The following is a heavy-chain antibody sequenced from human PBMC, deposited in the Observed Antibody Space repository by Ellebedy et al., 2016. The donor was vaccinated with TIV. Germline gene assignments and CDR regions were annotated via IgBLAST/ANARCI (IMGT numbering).Heavy chain of an antibody. D-gene: IGHD1-1*01. CDR1: GYTFTGYY. Sequence: AASVKVSCKASGYTFTGYYMHWVRQAPGQGLEWMGWINPNSGGTNYAQRFQGRVTMTRDTSITTAYMELSSLRSDDTAVYYCAKPYNWNDGSTFDIWGQGTMVTVSS. CDR3: AKPYNWNDGSTFDI. CDR2: INPNSGGT. J-gene: IGHJ3*02. V-gene: IGHV1-2*02.